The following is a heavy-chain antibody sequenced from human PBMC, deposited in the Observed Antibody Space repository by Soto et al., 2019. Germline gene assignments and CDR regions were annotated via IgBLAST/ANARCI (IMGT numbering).Heavy chain of an antibody. CDR2: ISYDGSNK. V-gene: IGHV3-30*04. CDR3: ARAPATRNKDAFDI. Sequence: GGSLRLSCAASGFTFSSYAMHWVRQAPGKGLEWVAVISYDGSNKYYADSVKGRFTISRDNSQNTLYLQMNSLRAEDTAVYYCARAPATRNKDAFDIWGQGTMVTVSS. CDR1: GFTFSSYA. J-gene: IGHJ3*02.